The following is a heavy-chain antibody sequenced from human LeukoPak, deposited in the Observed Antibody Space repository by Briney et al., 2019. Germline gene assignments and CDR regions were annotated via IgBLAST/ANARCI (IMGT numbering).Heavy chain of an antibody. CDR2: IYTSGST. J-gene: IGHJ4*02. CDR3: ARHAHIGDGDYSN. V-gene: IGHV4-4*07. CDR1: GGSISSYY. Sequence: SETLSLTCTVSGGSISSYYWSWIRQPAGKGLEWIGRIYTSGSTNYNPSLKSRVTMSVDTSKNQFSLKPSSATAADTAVYYCARHAHIGDGDYSNWGQGSLVTVSS. D-gene: IGHD4-17*01.